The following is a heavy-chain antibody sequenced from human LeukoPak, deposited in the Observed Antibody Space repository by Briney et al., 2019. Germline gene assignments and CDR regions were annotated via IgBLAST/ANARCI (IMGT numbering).Heavy chain of an antibody. J-gene: IGHJ4*02. CDR3: ARLRAYKTTHQYFFHY. Sequence: SETLSLTCTVSGGSISPYYWAWFRQPPGKGLEYIGDIYHTGITSYSPSLQSRLTISLDTSKSQFSLRLTSVTAADAAIYYCARLRAYKTTHQYFFHYWGQGTLVTVSS. CDR1: GGSISPYY. CDR2: IYHTGIT. D-gene: IGHD3-16*01. V-gene: IGHV4-59*08.